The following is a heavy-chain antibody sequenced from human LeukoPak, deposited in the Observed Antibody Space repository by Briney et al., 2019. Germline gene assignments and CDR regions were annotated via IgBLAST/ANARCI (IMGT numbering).Heavy chain of an antibody. CDR1: GFTFSTYA. CDR2: ISGNGGTT. V-gene: IGHV3-23*01. Sequence: GGSLRLSCTPSGFTFSTYAIIWVRQAPGKGLEWVSSISGNGGTTYYADSVKGRFIISRDNSKNTLHLQINSLRVEDTAKYYCARGRTGAGGYYLDYWGQGTLVTVSS. CDR3: ARGRTGAGGYYLDY. D-gene: IGHD3/OR15-3a*01. J-gene: IGHJ4*02.